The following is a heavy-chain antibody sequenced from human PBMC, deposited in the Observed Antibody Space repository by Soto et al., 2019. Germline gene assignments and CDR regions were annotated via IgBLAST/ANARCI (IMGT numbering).Heavy chain of an antibody. CDR2: IWYDGSNK. CDR3: AREGASNWFDP. Sequence: GGSLRLSCAASGFTFSSYGMHWVRQAPGKGLEWVAVIWYDGSNKYYADSVKGRFTISRDNSKNTLYLQMNSLRAEDTAVYYCAREGASNWFDPWGQGTLVTVSS. CDR1: GFTFSSYG. J-gene: IGHJ5*02. D-gene: IGHD3-16*01. V-gene: IGHV3-33*01.